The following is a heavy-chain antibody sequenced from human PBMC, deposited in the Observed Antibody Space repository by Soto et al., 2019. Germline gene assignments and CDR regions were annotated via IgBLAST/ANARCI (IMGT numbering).Heavy chain of an antibody. CDR3: AKDFSSSWPHSTSGMDV. D-gene: IGHD6-13*01. J-gene: IGHJ6*02. CDR1: GFTFSSFA. V-gene: IGHV3-30*04. Sequence: PVGSLRLSCAASGFTFSSFAMHWVRQAPGKGLEWVAVISYNGRNKYYADSVKGRFTISRDNSKNTLYLQMNSLRAEDTAVYYCAKDFSSSWPHSTSGMDVWGQGTTVTVSS. CDR2: ISYNGRNK.